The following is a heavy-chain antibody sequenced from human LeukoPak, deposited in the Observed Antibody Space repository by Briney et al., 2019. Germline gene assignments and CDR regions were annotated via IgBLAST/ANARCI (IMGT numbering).Heavy chain of an antibody. Sequence: ASVKVSCKASGYTFTRYDINWVRQATGQGLEGMGWMNPNSGNTGHAQKFQCRVTMTKKTSISTAYMELSSLRSEDTPVYYCARGSVRPLYDYHYMHVWGKGTTVTVSS. CDR3: ARGSVRPLYDYHYMHV. D-gene: IGHD3-10*01. J-gene: IGHJ6*03. CDR1: GYTFTRYD. CDR2: MNPNSGNT. V-gene: IGHV1-8*01.